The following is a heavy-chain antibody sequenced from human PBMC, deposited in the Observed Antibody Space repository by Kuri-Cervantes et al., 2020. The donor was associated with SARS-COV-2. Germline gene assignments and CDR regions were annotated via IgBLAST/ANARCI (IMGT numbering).Heavy chain of an antibody. CDR2: ISGSGGST. V-gene: IGHV3-23*01. CDR3: AKVFSGSYILDAFDI. D-gene: IGHD1-26*01. CDR1: GFTFSSYA. J-gene: IGHJ3*02. Sequence: GGSLRLPCAASGFTFSSYAMSWVRQAPGKGLEWVSAISGSGGSTYYADSVKGRFTISRDNSKNTLYLQMNSLRAEDTAVYYCAKVFSGSYILDAFDIWGQGTMVTVSS.